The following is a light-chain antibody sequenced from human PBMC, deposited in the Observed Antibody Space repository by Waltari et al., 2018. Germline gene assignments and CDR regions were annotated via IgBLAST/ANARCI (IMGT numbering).Light chain of an antibody. Sequence: DIQMTQSPSSLSASVGDRVTITCRARQSISSYLNWYQQKPGKAPKLLIYAASTLQSGVPSRFSGSGSGTDFTLTISSLQPEDFATYYCQQSYRTPRTFGQGTKLEIK. V-gene: IGKV1-39*01. J-gene: IGKJ2*01. CDR2: AAS. CDR3: QQSYRTPRT. CDR1: QSISSY.